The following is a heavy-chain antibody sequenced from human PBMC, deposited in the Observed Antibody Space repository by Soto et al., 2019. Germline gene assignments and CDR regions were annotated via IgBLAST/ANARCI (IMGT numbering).Heavy chain of an antibody. D-gene: IGHD4-17*01. CDR1: GFSFSSYG. V-gene: IGHV3-33*01. CDR2: IWYDGSKE. CDR3: ARGGGPFMNSVTNPFDY. Sequence: GGSLRLSCAASGFSFSSYGIHWVRQAPGKGLEWLALIWYDGSKELYADAVKGRFTISRDNSKNTAYLQMNSLRAEDTAVYFCARGGGPFMNSVTNPFDYWGQGT. J-gene: IGHJ4*02.